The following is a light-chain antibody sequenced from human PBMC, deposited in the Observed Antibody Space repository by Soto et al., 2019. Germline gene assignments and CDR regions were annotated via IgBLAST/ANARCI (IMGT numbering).Light chain of an antibody. V-gene: IGKV1-5*01. CDR2: DAS. J-gene: IGKJ1*01. Sequence: DIHITQSPSTLSASLGDRVTITCRASQNINNWIAWYQQKPGKAPKFLIYDASTLESGVPSRFSGSGFGTEFSLTISSLQPDDFGSYYCQHMRTFGQGTKVDIK. CDR3: QHMRT. CDR1: QNINNW.